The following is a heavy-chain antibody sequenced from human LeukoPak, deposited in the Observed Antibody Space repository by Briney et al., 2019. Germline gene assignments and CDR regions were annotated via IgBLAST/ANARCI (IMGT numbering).Heavy chain of an antibody. D-gene: IGHD5-18*01. CDR2: ISGSGGST. CDR3: AKDREEYTYGSDFDY. J-gene: IGHJ4*02. CDR1: GFTFSSYA. Sequence: GGSLGLSCSASGFTFSSYAMHWVRQAPGKGLEWVSAISGSGGSTYYADSVKGRFTISRDNSKNTLSLQMNSLSAEDTAVYYCAKDREEYTYGSDFDYWGQGTLVTVSS. V-gene: IGHV3-23*01.